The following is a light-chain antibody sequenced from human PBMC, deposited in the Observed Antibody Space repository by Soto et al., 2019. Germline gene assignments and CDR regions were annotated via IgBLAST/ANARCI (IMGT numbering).Light chain of an antibody. CDR3: QSYDSSLSGSVV. J-gene: IGLJ2*01. CDR1: SSNIGAGYD. V-gene: IGLV1-40*01. Sequence: QSVLTQPTSVSGAPGQRVTISCTGSSSNIGAGYDVHWYQQLPGTAPKLLIYGNSNRPSGVPDRFSGSKSGTSASLAITGLQAEDVADYYCQSYDSSLSGSVVFGGGTKLTVL. CDR2: GNS.